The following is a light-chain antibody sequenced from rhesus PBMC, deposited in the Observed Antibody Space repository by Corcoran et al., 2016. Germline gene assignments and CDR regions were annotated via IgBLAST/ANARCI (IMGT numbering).Light chain of an antibody. Sequence: DIQMTQSPSSLSASVGDRVTITCRASQGMSTYLNWYQQKLGKVPKRLIYGASSLESGVPSRFSGSGSGTDFTLTISSLQPEDCAIYYCLQYNSNPYSVGQGTKVEIK. CDR1: QGMSTY. J-gene: IGKJ2*01. CDR3: LQYNSNPYS. CDR2: GAS. V-gene: IGKV1-43*01.